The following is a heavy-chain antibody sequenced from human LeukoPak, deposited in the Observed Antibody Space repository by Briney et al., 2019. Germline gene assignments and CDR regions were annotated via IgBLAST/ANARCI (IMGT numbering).Heavy chain of an antibody. D-gene: IGHD6-25*01. CDR3: ARVAGYLPTRWFDP. CDR2: INYTGST. J-gene: IGHJ5*02. CDR1: GGSFSGFY. Sequence: PSDTLSLTCAVYGGSFSGFYWSWIRHVPGKGLEWIGEINYTGSTSYNPSLKSRVTISVDTSQNQFFLLLTSVTAADTAVYYCARVAGYLPTRWFDPWGQGTHVSVSS. V-gene: IGHV4-34*01.